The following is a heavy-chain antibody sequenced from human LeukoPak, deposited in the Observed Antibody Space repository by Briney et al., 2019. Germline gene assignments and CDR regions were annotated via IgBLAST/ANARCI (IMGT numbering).Heavy chain of an antibody. CDR1: GFTFSSYA. Sequence: GGSLRLSCAASGFTFSSYAMSWVRQAPGKGLEWVSAISGSGGSTYYADSVKGRFTISRDNSKNTLYLQMNSLRAEDTAVYYCAKDHVITMVRGVPFDYWGQGTLVTVSS. D-gene: IGHD3-10*01. V-gene: IGHV3-23*01. CDR2: ISGSGGST. CDR3: AKDHVITMVRGVPFDY. J-gene: IGHJ4*02.